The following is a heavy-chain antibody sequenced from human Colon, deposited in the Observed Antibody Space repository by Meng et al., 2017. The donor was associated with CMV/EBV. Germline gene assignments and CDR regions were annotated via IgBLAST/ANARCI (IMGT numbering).Heavy chain of an antibody. CDR2: VSSSSNYI. D-gene: IGHD4-17*01. J-gene: IGHJ4*02. CDR3: ARDQGTVNPTYFDY. V-gene: IGHV3-21*01. Sequence: AYGFNFSTYSMNWVRQDPGKGLEWVASVSSSSNYIYYADSVKGRFTISRDNAKNSLYLQMNSLRAEDTAVYYCARDQGTVNPTYFDYWGQGTLVTVSS. CDR1: GFNFSTYS.